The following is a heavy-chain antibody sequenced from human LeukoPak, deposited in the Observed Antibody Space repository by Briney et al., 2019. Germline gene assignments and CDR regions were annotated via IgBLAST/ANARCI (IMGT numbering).Heavy chain of an antibody. CDR1: SGSISTSNYY. D-gene: IGHD2-15*01. V-gene: IGHV4-39*07. CDR3: ARGFGGQEVYDY. J-gene: IGHJ4*02. CDR2: IFYSGST. Sequence: SETLSLTCTVSSGSISTSNYYWGWVRQPPGKALEWIGNIFYSGSTYYSPSLKSRVTISVDTSKNQFSLNLSSVTAADTAVYYCARGFGGQEVYDYWGQGTLVTVSS.